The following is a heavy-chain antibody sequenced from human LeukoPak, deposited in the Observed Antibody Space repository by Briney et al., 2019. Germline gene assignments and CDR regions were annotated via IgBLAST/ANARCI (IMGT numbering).Heavy chain of an antibody. Sequence: PGGSLRLSCAASGFTFSDYYMSWIRQAPGKGLEWVSYISGSGDSKFYADSVKGRFTISRDNAKNSLYLQMNSLRAEDTAVYYCVRRTYSNYFFDYWGQGTPVTVSS. CDR1: GFTFSDYY. CDR3: VRRTYSNYFFDY. J-gene: IGHJ4*02. D-gene: IGHD4-11*01. CDR2: ISGSGDSK. V-gene: IGHV3-11*01.